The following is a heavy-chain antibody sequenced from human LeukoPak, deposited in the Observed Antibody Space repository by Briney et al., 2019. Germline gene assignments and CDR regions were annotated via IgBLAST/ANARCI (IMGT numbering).Heavy chain of an antibody. D-gene: IGHD3-9*01. CDR3: ARGKKYYDILTGYPYFDY. V-gene: IGHV4-31*03. CDR1: GGSISSGGYY. CDR2: IYYSGSA. Sequence: PSQTLSLTCTVSGGSISSGGYYWSWIRQHPGKGLGWIGYIYYSGSAYYNPSLKSRVTISVDTSKNQFSLKLSSVTAADTAVYYCARGKKYYDILTGYPYFDYWGQGTLVTVSS. J-gene: IGHJ4*02.